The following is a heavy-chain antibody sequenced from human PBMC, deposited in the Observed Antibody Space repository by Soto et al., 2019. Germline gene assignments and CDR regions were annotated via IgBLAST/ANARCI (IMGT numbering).Heavy chain of an antibody. CDR3: AKGLALMADH. J-gene: IGHJ4*02. Sequence: SLRLSCPDSGFSFNTYVMDWVRQAPGKGLEWVARILYDGSKEYYADPVKGRFTISRDNSKNTLYLQMDRLRVEDTAVYFCAKGLALMADHWGQGTPVTVSS. CDR2: ILYDGSKE. D-gene: IGHD2-21*01. CDR1: GFSFNTYV. V-gene: IGHV3-30*18.